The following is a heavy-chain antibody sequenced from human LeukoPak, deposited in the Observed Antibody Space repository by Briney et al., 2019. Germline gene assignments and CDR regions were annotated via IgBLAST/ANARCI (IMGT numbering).Heavy chain of an antibody. CDR1: GYTFTGYY. V-gene: IGHV1-2*02. J-gene: IGHJ4*02. CDR3: ATVPLFSSSWHNYFDY. D-gene: IGHD6-13*01. Sequence: ASVKVSCKASGYTFTGYYMHWVRQAPGQGLEWMGWINPNSGGTNYAQKFQGRVTMTRDTSISTAYMELSRLRSDDTAVYYCATVPLFSSSWHNYFDYWGQGTLVTVSS. CDR2: INPNSGGT.